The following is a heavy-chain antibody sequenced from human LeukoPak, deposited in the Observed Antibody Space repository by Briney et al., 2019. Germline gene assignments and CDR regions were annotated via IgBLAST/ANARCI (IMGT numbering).Heavy chain of an antibody. CDR2: ISGSGGST. CDR1: GFTFSDYA. V-gene: IGHV3-23*01. Sequence: QPGGSLRLSCAASGFTFSDYAMNWVRQAPGKGLEWVSVISGSGGSTYYADSVKGRFTISRDNSKNTLYLQMNSLRAEDTALYYCAKDASGGYSPDYWGQGTLVTVSS. J-gene: IGHJ4*02. D-gene: IGHD1-26*01. CDR3: AKDASGGYSPDY.